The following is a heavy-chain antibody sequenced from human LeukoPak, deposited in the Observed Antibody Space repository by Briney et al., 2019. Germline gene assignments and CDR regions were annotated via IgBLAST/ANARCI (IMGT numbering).Heavy chain of an antibody. V-gene: IGHV3-30*04. CDR3: AMGGAGTQDFDH. CDR2: IWGDGSIT. D-gene: IGHD3-10*01. Sequence: HPGGSLRLSCAASGFTFSGYTMSWVRQAPGKGLEWVAVIWGDGSITSYAESVKGRFTISRDNSKNTLYLQMNSLGADDTALYYCAMGGAGTQDFDHWGQGAQVTVSS. CDR1: GFTFSGYT. J-gene: IGHJ4*02.